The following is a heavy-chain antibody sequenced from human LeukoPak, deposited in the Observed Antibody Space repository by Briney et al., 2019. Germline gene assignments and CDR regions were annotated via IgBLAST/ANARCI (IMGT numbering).Heavy chain of an antibody. Sequence: GGSLRLSCAASGFTFDDYAMHWVRQAPGKGLEWVSGISWNSGSIGYADSVKGRFTISRDNAKNSLYLQMNSLRAEDTALYYCAKAASSRPAAEFDYWGRGTLVTVSS. J-gene: IGHJ4*02. V-gene: IGHV3-9*01. D-gene: IGHD2-2*01. CDR1: GFTFDDYA. CDR3: AKAASSRPAAEFDY. CDR2: ISWNSGSI.